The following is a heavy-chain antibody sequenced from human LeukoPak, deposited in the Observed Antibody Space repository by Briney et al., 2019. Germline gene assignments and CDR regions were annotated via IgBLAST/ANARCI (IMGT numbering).Heavy chain of an antibody. CDR3: ARLLGATRAVADY. Sequence: PSETLSLTCTVSGGSFNTHYWNWIRQPPGKGLEWIGYIYYSGSTNYNPSLKSRVTISVDTSKNQFSLKLSSVTAADTAVYYCARLLGATRAVADYWGQGTLVTVSS. CDR2: IYYSGST. CDR1: GGSFNTHY. J-gene: IGHJ4*02. D-gene: IGHD1-26*01. V-gene: IGHV4-59*11.